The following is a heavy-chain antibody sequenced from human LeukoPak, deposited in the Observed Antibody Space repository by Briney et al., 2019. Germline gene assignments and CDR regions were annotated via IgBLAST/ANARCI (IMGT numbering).Heavy chain of an antibody. D-gene: IGHD3-22*01. CDR3: ATYYESSGYRFDY. CDR1: GGSFSGYY. V-gene: IGHV4-34*01. Sequence: SETLSLTCAVYGGSFSGYYWSWVRQPPGKGLEWIGEINHSGSTNYNPSLKSRVTISVDASKNQFSLKLSSVTAADTAVYYCATYYESSGYRFDYWGQGTLVTVSS. CDR2: INHSGST. J-gene: IGHJ4*02.